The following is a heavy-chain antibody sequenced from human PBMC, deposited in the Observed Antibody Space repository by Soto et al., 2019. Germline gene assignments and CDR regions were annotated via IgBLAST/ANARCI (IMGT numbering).Heavy chain of an antibody. J-gene: IGHJ4*02. Sequence: SGPTLVNPTQTLTLTCTFSGFSLSTSGMRVSWIRQPPGKALEWLARIDWDDDKFYSTSLKTRLTISKDTSKNQVVLTMTNMDPVETATYYCARSPRGGELAIDYRGQGXLVTVYS. CDR3: ARSPRGGELAIDY. V-gene: IGHV2-70*04. CDR1: GFSLSTSGMR. CDR2: IDWDDDK. D-gene: IGHD1-26*01.